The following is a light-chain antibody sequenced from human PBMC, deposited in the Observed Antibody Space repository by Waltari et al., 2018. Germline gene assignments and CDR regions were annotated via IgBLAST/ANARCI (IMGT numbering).Light chain of an antibody. J-gene: IGKJ5*01. CDR3: QHVDTYPIT. CDR2: FAS. Sequence: DIQLPQSPSFLSASVGDRVTNTCRASQGIKHYLAWSQQQPGKAPKLLIDFASTLQSGGPARFSGSGSGADFTLTISSLRPKDFATYFCQHVDTYPITFGQGTRLEI. V-gene: IGKV1-9*01. CDR1: QGIKHY.